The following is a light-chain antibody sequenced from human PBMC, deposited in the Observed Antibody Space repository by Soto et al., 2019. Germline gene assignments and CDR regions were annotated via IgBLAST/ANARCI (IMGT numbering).Light chain of an antibody. CDR3: QQSYSLPYT. V-gene: IGKV1-39*01. J-gene: IGKJ2*01. CDR1: QSIDNF. CDR2: AAS. Sequence: DIQMTQSPSSLSASVGDRVTITCRPSQSIDNFLNWYQQKPGKAPNLLIYAASSLQSGVSSRFSGSGSGTDFTLTISSLQPEDSATYYCQQSYSLPYTLGQETKVEIK.